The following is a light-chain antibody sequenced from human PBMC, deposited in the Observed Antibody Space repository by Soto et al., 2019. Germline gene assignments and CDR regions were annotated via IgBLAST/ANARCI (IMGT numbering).Light chain of an antibody. Sequence: QSALTQPASVSGSPGQSIAISCTGSSSDIGIYKYVSWYQQHPGKVPKLIIYEVTNRPSGVSNRFSGSKSGNTASLTISGLQAEDEADYYCSSYTHSTTPSGVFGTGTKLTVL. CDR3: SSYTHSTTPSGV. CDR1: SSDIGIYKY. J-gene: IGLJ1*01. CDR2: EVT. V-gene: IGLV2-14*01.